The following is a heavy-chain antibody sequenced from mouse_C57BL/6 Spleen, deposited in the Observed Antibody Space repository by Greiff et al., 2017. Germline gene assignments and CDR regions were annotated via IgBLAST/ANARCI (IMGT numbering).Heavy chain of an antibody. CDR2: IDPSDSYT. J-gene: IGHJ4*01. V-gene: IGHV1-69*01. Sequence: QVQLQQPGAELVMPGASVKLSCKASGYTFTSYWMHWVKQRPGQGLEWIGGIDPSDSYTNYNQKFKGKSTLTVDKSSSTAYMQLSSLTSEDSAVYYCARGGLRRAMDYWGQGTSVTVSS. CDR1: GYTFTSYW. D-gene: IGHD2-2*01. CDR3: ARGGLRRAMDY.